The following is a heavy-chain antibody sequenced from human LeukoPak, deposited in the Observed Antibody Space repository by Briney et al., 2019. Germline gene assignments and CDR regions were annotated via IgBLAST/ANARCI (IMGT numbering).Heavy chain of an antibody. J-gene: IGHJ4*02. D-gene: IGHD3-22*01. CDR2: ISSSGSTI. CDR3: ARERRTMGGRGYYDSGGYAYY. Sequence: GGSLRLSCAASGFTFSDYHMSWTRQAPGKGLEWVSYISSSGSTIYYADSVKGRFTISRDNAKSSLYLQMNSLRAEDTAVYYCARERRTMGGRGYYDSGGYAYYWGQGTLVTVSS. CDR1: GFTFSDYH. V-gene: IGHV3-11*04.